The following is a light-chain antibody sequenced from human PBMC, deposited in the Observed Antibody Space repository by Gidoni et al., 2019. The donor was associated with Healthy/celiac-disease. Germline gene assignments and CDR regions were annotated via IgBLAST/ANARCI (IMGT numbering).Light chain of an antibody. CDR1: QGISSY. V-gene: IGKV1-9*01. J-gene: IGKJ4*01. Sequence: DIQSTQSPSFLSASVGDRVTITCRASQGISSYLAWYQQKPGKAPSRFSGSGSGTEFTLTISSLQPEDFATYYCQQLDSYPLTFGGGTKVEIK. CDR3: QQLDSYPLT.